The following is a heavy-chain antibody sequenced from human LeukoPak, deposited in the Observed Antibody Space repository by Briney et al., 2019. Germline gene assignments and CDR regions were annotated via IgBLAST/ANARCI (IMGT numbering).Heavy chain of an antibody. V-gene: IGHV1-46*01. CDR2: INPSGGST. CDR3: ARQGIRGDFDY. D-gene: IGHD3-10*01. J-gene: IGHJ4*02. CDR1: GYTFTSYY. Sequence: GASVKVSCKASGYTFTSYYMHWVRQAPRQGLEWMGIINPSGGSTSYAQKFQGRVTMTRDTSTSTVYMELSSLRSEDTAVYYCARQGIRGDFDYWGQGTLVTVSS.